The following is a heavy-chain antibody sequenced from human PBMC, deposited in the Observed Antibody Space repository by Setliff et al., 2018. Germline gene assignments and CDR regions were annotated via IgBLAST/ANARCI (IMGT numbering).Heavy chain of an antibody. V-gene: IGHV1-18*01. CDR1: GYTFTRYG. CDR3: ARDTRDKYDRSGYYLSFDS. J-gene: IGHJ4*02. D-gene: IGHD3-22*01. CDR2: IGPYNGNT. Sequence: ASVKVSCKASGYTFTRYGISWVRQAPGKGFEWMGWIGPYNGNTYYAQKFQGRVAITTGTSTSTAYMELSSLRSEDTAVYYCARDTRDKYDRSGYYLSFDSWGQGTPVTVSS.